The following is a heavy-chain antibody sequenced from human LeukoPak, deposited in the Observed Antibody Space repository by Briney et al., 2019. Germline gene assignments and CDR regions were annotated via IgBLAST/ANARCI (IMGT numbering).Heavy chain of an antibody. J-gene: IGHJ6*02. CDR2: ISAYNGNT. Sequence: EASVKVFCKASGYTFTSYGISWVRQAPGQGLEWMRWISAYNGNTNYAQKLQGRVTMTTDTSTSTAYMELRSLRSDDTAVYYCARARGEYSSSLDYYYYGMDVWGQGTTVTVSS. D-gene: IGHD6-13*01. CDR1: GYTFTSYG. V-gene: IGHV1-18*01. CDR3: ARARGEYSSSLDYYYYGMDV.